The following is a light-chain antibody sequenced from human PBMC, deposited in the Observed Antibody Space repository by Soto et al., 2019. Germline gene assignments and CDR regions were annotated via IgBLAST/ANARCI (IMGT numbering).Light chain of an antibody. CDR2: DAS. J-gene: IGKJ4*01. CDR3: QQRSNWPPVT. CDR1: QSINRH. V-gene: IGKV3-11*01. Sequence: EIVLTQSPATLSLSPGERATLSCRASQSINRHLAWYRQKPGQAPRLLIYDASNRATSIPARFSGSGSGTDFTLTISSLEPEDFGVYYCQQRSNWPPVTFGGGTKVDIK.